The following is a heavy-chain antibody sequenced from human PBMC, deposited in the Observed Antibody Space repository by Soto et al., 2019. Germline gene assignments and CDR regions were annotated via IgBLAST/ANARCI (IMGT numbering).Heavy chain of an antibody. V-gene: IGHV4-30-4*01. CDR1: HGSLGRGVNY. CDR2: IYSGGST. Sequence: SLTCAVPHGSLGRGVNYYDWICYTTGKGLDWIGNIYSGGSTSYNPSLKSRLAISIDTSKNQFSLKLTSVTAADTAVYYCARVGPNNYPLPYFHYWGQGTLVTVSS. CDR3: ARVGPNNYPLPYFHY. J-gene: IGHJ4*02. D-gene: IGHD4-4*01.